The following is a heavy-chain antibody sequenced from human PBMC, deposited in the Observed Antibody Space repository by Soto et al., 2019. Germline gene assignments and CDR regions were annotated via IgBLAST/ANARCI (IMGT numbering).Heavy chain of an antibody. CDR3: ARDITMVRGVNYFDY. J-gene: IGHJ4*02. CDR2: ISYDGSNK. V-gene: IGHV3-30-3*01. CDR1: GFTFSSYA. D-gene: IGHD3-10*01. Sequence: GGSLRLSCAASGFTFSSYAMHWVRQAPGKGLEWVAVISYDGSNKYYADSVKGRFTISRDNSKNTLYLQMNSLRAEDTAVYYCARDITMVRGVNYFDYWGQGTLVTVSS.